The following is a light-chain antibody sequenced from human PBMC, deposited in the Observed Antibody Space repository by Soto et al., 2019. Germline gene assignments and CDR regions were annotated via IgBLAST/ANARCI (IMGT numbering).Light chain of an antibody. CDR3: EHYNTWPQT. J-gene: IGKJ1*01. CDR2: GAY. Sequence: VMSQAPATLSVSPGERAALAGRASQTVNNNVAWYQLKDGQVPRLLIYGAYTRATDIPARFSGSGSATDFTLTIRSLQSEDFAAYHCEHYNTWPQTFGQGTKVDIK. CDR1: QTVNNN. V-gene: IGKV3-15*01.